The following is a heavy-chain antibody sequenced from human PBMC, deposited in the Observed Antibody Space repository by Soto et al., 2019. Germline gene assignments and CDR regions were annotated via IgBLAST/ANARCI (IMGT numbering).Heavy chain of an antibody. CDR1: GDSISSDKW. CDR3: ARGERQQLRDD. D-gene: IGHD6-13*01. CDR2: VYHSGNT. Sequence: PSETLSLTCAVSGDSISSDKWWSWVRQPPGKGLEWIGEVYHSGNTNYNPSLKSRVIISVDKSKNQFSLKLSSVTDADTAMYYCARGERQQLRDDSGQGSLVTVSS. V-gene: IGHV4-4*02. J-gene: IGHJ4*02.